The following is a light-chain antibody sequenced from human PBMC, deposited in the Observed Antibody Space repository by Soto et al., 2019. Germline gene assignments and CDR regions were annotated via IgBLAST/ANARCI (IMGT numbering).Light chain of an antibody. Sequence: EIVLTQSPGTLSLSPGERATLSCRASQSVSSSYLAWYQQKPGQAPRLLIYDASSRATGIPDRFSGSGSATDFTLTINRLEPEDFAVYYCQQYGRSPWTFGQGTKVEIK. CDR2: DAS. CDR3: QQYGRSPWT. J-gene: IGKJ1*01. V-gene: IGKV3-20*01. CDR1: QSVSSSY.